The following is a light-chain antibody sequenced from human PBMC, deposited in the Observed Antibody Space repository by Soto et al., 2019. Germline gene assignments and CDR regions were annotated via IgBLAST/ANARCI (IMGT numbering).Light chain of an antibody. J-gene: IGLJ1*01. Sequence: QSALTQPASVSGSPGQSITISCTGTSSDVGGYNYVSWYQQHPGKAPKLMIYDVSNRPSGVSNRFSGSKSGNTASLTISGLQAEDAADYYCSSYTSSSSYVFGTVTKVTVL. CDR1: SSDVGGYNY. V-gene: IGLV2-14*01. CDR3: SSYTSSSSYV. CDR2: DVS.